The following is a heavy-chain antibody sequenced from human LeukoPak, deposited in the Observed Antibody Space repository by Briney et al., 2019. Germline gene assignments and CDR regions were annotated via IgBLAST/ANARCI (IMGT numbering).Heavy chain of an antibody. D-gene: IGHD2-21*02. CDR3: ARDCGGDCYPTHYYFDY. V-gene: IGHV1-24*01. Sequence: ASVKVSCKVSGYTLTELSMHWVRQAPGKGLEWMGGFDPEDGETIYAQKFQGRVTMTEDTSTDTAYMELSSLRSDDTAVYYCARDCGGDCYPTHYYFDYWGQGTLVAVSS. CDR2: FDPEDGET. J-gene: IGHJ4*02. CDR1: GYTLTELS.